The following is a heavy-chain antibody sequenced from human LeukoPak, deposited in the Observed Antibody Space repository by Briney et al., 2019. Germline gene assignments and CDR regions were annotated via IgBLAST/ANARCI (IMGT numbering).Heavy chain of an antibody. D-gene: IGHD6-13*01. CDR2: ISWNCGSI. CDR1: GSTFDDYA. CDR3: AKEGRAASGIAAAGTG. Sequence: PGRSLRPSRGGSGSTFDDYAMHWVRPAPGKGLEWVSGISWNCGSIGCADSVKGRFTISRDNAKNSLYLQMNSLRAEDTALYYCAKEGRAASGIAAAGTGWGQGALVTVSS. V-gene: IGHV3-9*01. J-gene: IGHJ4*02.